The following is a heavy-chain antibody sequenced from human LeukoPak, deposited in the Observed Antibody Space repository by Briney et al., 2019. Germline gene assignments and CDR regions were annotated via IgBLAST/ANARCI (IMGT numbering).Heavy chain of an antibody. Sequence: GRSLRLSCAASGFTFSSYGMHWVRQAPGKGLEWVAVISYDGSNKYYADSVKGRFTISRDNSKNTLYLQMNSLRAEDTAVYYCVRNRVVVPNGDWFDSWGRGTLVTVSS. D-gene: IGHD2-8*01. J-gene: IGHJ5*01. V-gene: IGHV3-30*03. CDR1: GFTFSSYG. CDR2: ISYDGSNK. CDR3: VRNRVVVPNGDWFDS.